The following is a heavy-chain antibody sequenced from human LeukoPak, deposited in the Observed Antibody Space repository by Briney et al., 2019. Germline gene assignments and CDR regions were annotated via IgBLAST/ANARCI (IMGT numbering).Heavy chain of an antibody. J-gene: IGHJ4*02. V-gene: IGHV3-23*01. Sequence: GGSLRLSCAASGFAFSSYAMSWVRQAPGKGLEWVSAISGSGGSTYYADSVKGRFTISRDYSKNTLYLQMNSLRAEDTAVYYCAKDLEDLGLDYWGQGTLVTVSS. CDR3: AKDLEDLGLDY. CDR1: GFAFSSYA. D-gene: IGHD7-27*01. CDR2: ISGSGGST.